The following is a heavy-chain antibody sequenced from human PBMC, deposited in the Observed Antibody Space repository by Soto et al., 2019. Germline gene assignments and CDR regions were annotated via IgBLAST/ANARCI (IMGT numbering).Heavy chain of an antibody. Sequence: HVELVQSGADVKKPGPSVTISCKASGYTFTDYALHWVRQAPGQRLEWMGWMNAGVGNTLYSQKFQRRGTLTMDTAASTAYMELNSLKSSDTAIYYCARATGYTVGSLNYWGPGTLVTVSS. CDR3: ARATGYTVGSLNY. J-gene: IGHJ4*02. V-gene: IGHV1-3*01. CDR1: GYTFTDYA. CDR2: MNAGVGNT. D-gene: IGHD3-10*01.